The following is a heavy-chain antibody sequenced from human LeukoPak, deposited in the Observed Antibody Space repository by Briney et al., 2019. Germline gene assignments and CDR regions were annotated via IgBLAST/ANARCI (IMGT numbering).Heavy chain of an antibody. CDR1: GFTFSSST. J-gene: IGHJ4*02. Sequence: GGSLRLSCAASGFTFSSSTMSWVRQAPGKGLEWVSSISGSGDSTWYADSVKGRFTISRDNAKNSLYLQMNSLRAEDTAVYYCARALGAAGSYWGQGALVTVSS. D-gene: IGHD6-13*01. CDR2: ISGSGDST. CDR3: ARALGAAGSY. V-gene: IGHV3-23*01.